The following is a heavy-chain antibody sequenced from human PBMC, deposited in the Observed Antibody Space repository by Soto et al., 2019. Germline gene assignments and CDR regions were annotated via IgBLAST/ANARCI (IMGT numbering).Heavy chain of an antibody. D-gene: IGHD6-19*01. CDR1: ADSVSRCSY. V-gene: IGHV4-38-2*01. CDR3: ARAHVKVVAGSTFEY. Sequence: SVPLSDTCAVAADSVSRCSYCGLIRQPTGKGPEWIASIYHGGTTFYNPSLKSRITISVDTSHNQFSLNLRSVTAADTAVYYCARAHVKVVAGSTFEYWGHGTLVSVS. CDR2: IYHGGTT. J-gene: IGHJ4*01.